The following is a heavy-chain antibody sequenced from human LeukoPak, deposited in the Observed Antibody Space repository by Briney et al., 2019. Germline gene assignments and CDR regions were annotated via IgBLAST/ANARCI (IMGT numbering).Heavy chain of an antibody. D-gene: IGHD6-13*01. Sequence: GGSLRLSCAASGFTFSSYEMNWVRQAPGKGLEWVSYISSSGSTIYYADSVKGRFTISRDNAKNSLYLQMNSLRAEDTAVYYCARDPLGYSSTNFDYWGQGTLVTASS. J-gene: IGHJ4*02. CDR3: ARDPLGYSSTNFDY. CDR2: ISSSGSTI. CDR1: GFTFSSYE. V-gene: IGHV3-48*03.